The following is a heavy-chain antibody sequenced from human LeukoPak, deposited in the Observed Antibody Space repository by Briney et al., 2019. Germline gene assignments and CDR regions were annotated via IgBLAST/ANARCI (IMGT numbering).Heavy chain of an antibody. J-gene: IGHJ1*01. CDR1: GYTFTTYS. V-gene: IGHV1-18*01. CDR3: ATATQPRGYFLH. Sequence: ASVKVSCKASGYTFTTYSLAWARQAPGQSLEWMGWISVNNGGTNYAQSFQDRVTLTRDTSTNTAYLELRSLRSDDTAIIYCATATQPRGYFLHWGQGTLVTVPS. CDR2: ISVNNGGT. D-gene: IGHD2-2*01.